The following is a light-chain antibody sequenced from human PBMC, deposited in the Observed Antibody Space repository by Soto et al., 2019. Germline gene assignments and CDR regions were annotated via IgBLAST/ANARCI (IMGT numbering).Light chain of an antibody. V-gene: IGKV3-20*01. CDR3: QQSGSSPLYT. CDR1: QSVSSSY. CDR2: GAS. J-gene: IGKJ2*01. Sequence: EIGWTQSPGTLSLSPGERATLSCRASQSVSSSYLAWYQQKPGQAPRLLIYGASSRATGILDRFSGSGSSTALPLTISRLEPEDSVVYYCQQSGSSPLYTFGQAKKLEIK.